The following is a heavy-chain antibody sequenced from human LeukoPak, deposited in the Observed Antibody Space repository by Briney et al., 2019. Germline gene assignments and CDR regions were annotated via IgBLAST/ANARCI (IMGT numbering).Heavy chain of an antibody. CDR2: ISGSGGSI. CDR1: GFTFSSYA. D-gene: IGHD4-17*01. J-gene: IGHJ4*02. V-gene: IGHV3-23*01. CDR3: AKSILMTTVTTYYFDY. Sequence: GGSLRLSCAASGFTFSSYAMSWVRQAPGKGLEWVSTISGSGGSIYYADSVKGRFTISRDNSKNTLYLQMNSLRAEDTAVYYCAKSILMTTVTTYYFDYWGQGTLVTVSS.